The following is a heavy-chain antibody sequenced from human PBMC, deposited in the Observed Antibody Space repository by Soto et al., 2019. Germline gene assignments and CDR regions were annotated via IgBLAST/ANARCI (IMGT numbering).Heavy chain of an antibody. CDR3: ARGPFNDYGDNYYFDY. V-gene: IGHV4-39*01. J-gene: IGHJ4*02. Sequence: SETLSLTCTVSGGSISISNYYWGWIRQPPGKGLEWIGSIYYTGSTYYNPSLKSRLTISVDTSKNQFSLKVTSVTAADTAVYYCARGPFNDYGDNYYFDYWGQGTLVTVSS. D-gene: IGHD4-17*01. CDR2: IYYTGST. CDR1: GGSISISNYY.